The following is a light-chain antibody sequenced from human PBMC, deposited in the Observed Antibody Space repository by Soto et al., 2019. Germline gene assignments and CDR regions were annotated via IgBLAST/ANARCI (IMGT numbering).Light chain of an antibody. CDR2: ERN. CDR1: STAFGSYRL. CDR3: CSSAPSRTVV. Sequence: QSVLTQPASVAGSRGQSITISRTGSSTAFGSYRLVSWYQSHPGKVPNPIIYERNKRHSGVSNRFSGSEPGHTAFLTISGLQAEDEADYYCCSSAPSRTVVFGTGTKVTAL. V-gene: IGLV2-23*01. J-gene: IGLJ1*01.